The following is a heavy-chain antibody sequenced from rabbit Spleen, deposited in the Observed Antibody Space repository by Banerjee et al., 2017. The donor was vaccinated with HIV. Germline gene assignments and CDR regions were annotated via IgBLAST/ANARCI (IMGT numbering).Heavy chain of an antibody. CDR3: ARGIGGGNYAYAWTRLDL. CDR1: GIDFSSRDY. Sequence: QEQLVESGGGLVQPEGSLTLTCTASGIDFSSRDYMCWVRQAPGKGLEWIACIETSSGSTWYANWVNGRFTASKTSSTTVTLQMTSVTAADTATYFCARGIGGGNYAYAWTRLDLWGPGTLVTVS. V-gene: IGHV1S45*01. CDR2: IETSSGST. J-gene: IGHJ6*01. D-gene: IGHD6-1*01.